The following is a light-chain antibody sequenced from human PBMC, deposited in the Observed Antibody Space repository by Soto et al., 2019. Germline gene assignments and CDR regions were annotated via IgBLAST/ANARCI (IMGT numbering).Light chain of an antibody. CDR1: SSDVGVYNY. V-gene: IGLV2-14*01. CDR3: SSYTTSSTVV. CDR2: DVS. Sequence: QSALTQPASVSGSPGQSITISCTGSSSDVGVYNYVSWYQQHPGKAPKLIIYDVSNRPSGVSYRFSGSKSGNTASLTISGLQAEDEADYYCSSYTTSSTVVFGGGTKVTVL. J-gene: IGLJ2*01.